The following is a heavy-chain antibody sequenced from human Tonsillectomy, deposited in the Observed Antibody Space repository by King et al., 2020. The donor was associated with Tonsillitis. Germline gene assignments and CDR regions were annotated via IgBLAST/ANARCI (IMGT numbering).Heavy chain of an antibody. CDR3: VKDREVHY. J-gene: IGHJ4*02. V-gene: IGHV3-64D*06. CDR2: IGPNGDHT. Sequence: VQLVESGGGLVHPGGSLRLSCSASGFTFSRYYMHWVRQATGKGLEYVSSIGPNGDHTYYADSVRGRFTISRDNSRNTLYLQMSSLRADDTAVYYCVKDREVHYWGQGTLVTVSS. CDR1: GFTFSRYY.